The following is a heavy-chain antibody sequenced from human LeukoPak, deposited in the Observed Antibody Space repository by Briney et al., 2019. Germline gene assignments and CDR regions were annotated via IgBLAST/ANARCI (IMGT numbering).Heavy chain of an antibody. CDR3: ARDGESTASYYYYYMDV. CDR2: FSSSSTYI. Sequence: GGPLRLSCAASGFTFSSYSMNWFRQAPGKGLEWVSSFSSSSTYIYYADSVKGRFTIARDNAKNSLYLQMNSLRAEDTAVYYCARDGESTASYYYYYMDVWGKGTTVTVSS. J-gene: IGHJ6*03. D-gene: IGHD4-11*01. V-gene: IGHV3-21*01. CDR1: GFTFSSYS.